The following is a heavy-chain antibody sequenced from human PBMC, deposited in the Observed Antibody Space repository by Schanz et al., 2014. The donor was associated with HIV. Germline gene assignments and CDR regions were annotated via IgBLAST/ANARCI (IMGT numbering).Heavy chain of an antibody. CDR2: ITDSGDKT. V-gene: IGHV3-23*01. D-gene: IGHD3-22*01. CDR1: EFPFSHNA. CDR3: AKPEYDSRGNSQSHFDY. Sequence: EALLLESGGGLVQPGGSLRLSCRGSEFPFSHNAMTWVRQAPGKGLQWVSSITDSGDKTDYTDSVNGRFTISRDNSKNTLYLQMTTLRIDDTAVYYCAKPEYDSRGNSQSHFDYWGQGTLVTVSS. J-gene: IGHJ4*02.